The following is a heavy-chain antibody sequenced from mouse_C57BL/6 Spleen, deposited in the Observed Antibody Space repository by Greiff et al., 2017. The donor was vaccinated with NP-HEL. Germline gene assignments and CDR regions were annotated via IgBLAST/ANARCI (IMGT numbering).Heavy chain of an antibody. J-gene: IGHJ4*01. CDR2: IYPGDGDT. V-gene: IGHV1-82*01. D-gene: IGHD3-1*01. Sequence: VQVVESGPELVKPGASVKISCKASGYAFSSSWMNWVKQRPGKGLEWIGRIYPGDGDTNYNGKFKGKATLTADKSSSTAYMQLSSLTSEDSAVYFCARTALTAMDYWGQGTSVTVSS. CDR1: GYAFSSSW. CDR3: ARTALTAMDY.